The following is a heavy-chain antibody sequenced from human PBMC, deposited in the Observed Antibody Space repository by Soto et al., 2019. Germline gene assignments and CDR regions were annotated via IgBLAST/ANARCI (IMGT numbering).Heavy chain of an antibody. CDR3: AKGGATYGLWTHDY. CDR1: RFTFSNFA. CDR2: ITGTSANT. Sequence: EVQLLESGGGLVQPGGSLRLSCAASRFTFSNFAMSWVRQAPGKGLEWVSTITGTSANTYYTDSVKGRFAISRDNSQNTLYLQMNSLTTEDTAVYYCAKGGATYGLWTHDYWGQGTLVTVSS. J-gene: IGHJ4*02. V-gene: IGHV3-23*01. D-gene: IGHD3-10*01.